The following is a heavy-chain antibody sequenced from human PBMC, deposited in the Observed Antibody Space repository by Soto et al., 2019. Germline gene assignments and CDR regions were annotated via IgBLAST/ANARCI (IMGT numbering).Heavy chain of an antibody. Sequence: PSSSXSLTWTVAVCSLSIISYDWGWIRQPPGKGVEWVGSIFFTGNIYYNPSLKSRVTISVNTSRNQFSLMVNSVTAAETDVYYRATRPCSGGSCQNNGLDSWGHGALVTV. CDR2: IFFTGNI. J-gene: IGHJ5*01. CDR3: ATRPCSGGSCQNNGLDS. CDR1: VCSLSIISYD. V-gene: IGHV4-39*01. D-gene: IGHD2-15*01.